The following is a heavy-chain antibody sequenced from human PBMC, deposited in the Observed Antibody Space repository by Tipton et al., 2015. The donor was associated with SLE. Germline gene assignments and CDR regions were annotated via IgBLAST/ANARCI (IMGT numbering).Heavy chain of an antibody. CDR1: GGSFSGYY. CDR2: INHSGST. V-gene: IGHV4-34*01. CDR3: ARVAPTEVFDY. Sequence: TLSLTCAVYGGSFSGYYWTWIRQPPGKGLEWIGEINHSGSTNYNPSLKSRVTISVDMSKNQVFLKLSSVTAADTAVYYCARVAPTEVFDYWGQGTLVTVSS. J-gene: IGHJ4*02. D-gene: IGHD1-1*01.